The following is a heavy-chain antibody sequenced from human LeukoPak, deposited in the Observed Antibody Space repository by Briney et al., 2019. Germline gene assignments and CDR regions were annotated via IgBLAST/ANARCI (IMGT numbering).Heavy chain of an antibody. CDR1: GFTFSSYW. CDR2: INSDASST. V-gene: IGHV3-74*01. CDR3: ARRSDCSSTSCPFDY. D-gene: IGHD2-2*01. Sequence: GGSLRLSCAASGFTFSSYWMPWVRQAPRKGLVWVSRINSDASSTSYADSVKGRFTISRDNAKNTLYLQMNSLRAEDTAVYYCARRSDCSSTSCPFDYWGQGTLVTVSS. J-gene: IGHJ4*02.